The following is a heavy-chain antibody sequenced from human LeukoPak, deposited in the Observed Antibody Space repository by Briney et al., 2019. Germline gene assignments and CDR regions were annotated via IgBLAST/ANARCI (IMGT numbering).Heavy chain of an antibody. J-gene: IGHJ4*02. D-gene: IGHD1-26*01. CDR2: IYYSGST. CDR3: ASRKSGSYFPSIDY. V-gene: IGHV4-61*01. Sequence: SETLSLTCTVSGGSVSSGSYYWSWIRQPPGKGLEWIGYIYYSGSTNYDPSLKSRVTISVDTSKNQFSLKLSSVTAADTAVYYCASRKSGSYFPSIDYWGQGTLVTVSS. CDR1: GGSVSSGSYY.